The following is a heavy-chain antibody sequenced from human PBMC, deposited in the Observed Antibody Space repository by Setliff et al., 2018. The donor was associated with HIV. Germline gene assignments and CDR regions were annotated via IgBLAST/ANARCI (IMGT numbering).Heavy chain of an antibody. CDR3: ARDYGRRGWDRSMNY. V-gene: IGHV1-18*01. D-gene: IGHD1-26*01. CDR2: ISAYNGDT. Sequence: ASVKVSCKASGYTFTNYGFSWVRQAPGQGLEWMGWISAYNGDTKYAQKLQGRVTMTTDTSTSTAHMELRSLRSDDTAVYYCARDYGRRGWDRSMNYWGQGTLVTVSS. J-gene: IGHJ4*02. CDR1: GYTFTNYG.